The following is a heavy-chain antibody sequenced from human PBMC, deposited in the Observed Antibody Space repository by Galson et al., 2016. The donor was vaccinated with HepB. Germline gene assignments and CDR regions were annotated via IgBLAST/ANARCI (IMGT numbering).Heavy chain of an antibody. D-gene: IGHD3-9*01. V-gene: IGHV5-10-1*01. CDR2: IDPSDSYT. Sequence: QSGAEVKKPGESLRISCKGSGYSFTNYWISWVRQMPGKGLEWLGRIDPSDSYTNYSPSFQGHVTFSADKSLSTAYLHWSSLKASDTAMYYCARVGSDILTGSDNWFDPWGQGTLVTVSS. CDR1: GYSFTNYW. CDR3: ARVGSDILTGSDNWFDP. J-gene: IGHJ5*02.